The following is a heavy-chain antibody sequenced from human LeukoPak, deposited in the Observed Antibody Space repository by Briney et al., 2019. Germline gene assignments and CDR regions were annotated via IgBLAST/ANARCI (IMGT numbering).Heavy chain of an antibody. J-gene: IGHJ4*02. Sequence: SETLSLTCAVYGGSFSGYYWSWIRQPPGKGLEWIGEINHSGSTNYNPSLKSRVTISVDTSKNQFSLKLSSVTAADTAVYYCARDSTAYYKLDYWGQGTLVTVSS. CDR3: ARDSTAYYKLDY. CDR1: GGSFSGYY. V-gene: IGHV4-34*01. D-gene: IGHD3-22*01. CDR2: INHSGST.